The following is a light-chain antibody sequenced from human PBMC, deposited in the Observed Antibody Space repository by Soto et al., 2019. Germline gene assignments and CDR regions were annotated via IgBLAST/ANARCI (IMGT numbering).Light chain of an antibody. Sequence: QSVLTQPPSASRSPGQSVTISCIGTSSDVGRYNFVSWYQHHPGKAPKLIIYEVTKRPSGVPDRFSGSKSGNTASLTVSGLQADDEADYFCSSYVGSNNYVFGTGTKLTVL. CDR3: SSYVGSNNYV. J-gene: IGLJ1*01. CDR2: EVT. V-gene: IGLV2-8*02. CDR1: SSDVGRYNF.